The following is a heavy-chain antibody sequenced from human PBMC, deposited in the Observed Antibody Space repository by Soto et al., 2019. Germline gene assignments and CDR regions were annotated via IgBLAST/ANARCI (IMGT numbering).Heavy chain of an antibody. CDR1: GGSISSGGYY. CDR3: ARDHNFDTTGYPLDY. J-gene: IGHJ4*02. D-gene: IGHD1-1*01. Sequence: SETLSLTCTVSGGSISSGGYYWSWIRQHPGKGLEWIGSIYYSGNTYYNPSLNSRVTISLDTSKYQFSLKLSSVTAADTAVYDCARDHNFDTTGYPLDYWGQGTLVTVSS. CDR2: IYYSGNT. V-gene: IGHV4-31*03.